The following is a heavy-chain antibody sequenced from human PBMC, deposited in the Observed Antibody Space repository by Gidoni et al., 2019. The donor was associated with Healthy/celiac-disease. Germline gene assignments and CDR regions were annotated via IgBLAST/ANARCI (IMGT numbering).Heavy chain of an antibody. CDR3: ARDSGSLDP. J-gene: IGHJ5*02. CDR1: GFTFSSYG. CDR2: IWYDGSNK. V-gene: IGHV3-33*01. Sequence: QVQLLESGGGVVQPGRSLSPSCAASGFTFSSYGMHWVRQAPGKGLEWVAVIWYDGSNKYYADSVKGRFTISRDNSKNTLYLQMNSLRAEDTAVYYCARDSGSLDPWGQGTLVTVSS.